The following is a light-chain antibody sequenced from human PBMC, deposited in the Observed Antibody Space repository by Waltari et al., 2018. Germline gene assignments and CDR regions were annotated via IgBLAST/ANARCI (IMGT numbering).Light chain of an antibody. CDR1: QSLVHSNGNTY. J-gene: IGKJ4*01. CDR2: KVS. Sequence: DVVMTQSPLSLPVTLGQPASISCRSTQSLVHSNGNTYLNWYHQRPGQSPRRLIYKVSNRDSVVPDRFSGSDSGTDFTLKISRVEAEDVGVYYCMQGTHWPPTFGGGTKVEIK. V-gene: IGKV2-30*02. CDR3: MQGTHWPPT.